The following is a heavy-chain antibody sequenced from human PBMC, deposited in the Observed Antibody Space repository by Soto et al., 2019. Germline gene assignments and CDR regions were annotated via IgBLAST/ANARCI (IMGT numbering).Heavy chain of an antibody. CDR3: ARGEQQRPRPQISNWFDP. CDR1: GFTFSSYA. D-gene: IGHD6-13*01. V-gene: IGHV3-30-3*01. CDR2: ISYDGSNK. Sequence: VGSLGLSCAASGFTFSSYALNWVRQAPVNVMEWVAVISYDGSNKYYADSVQGRFTISRDNSKNTLYLQMNSLRAEDTAVYYCARGEQQRPRPQISNWFDPWGQGTLVTVSS. J-gene: IGHJ5*02.